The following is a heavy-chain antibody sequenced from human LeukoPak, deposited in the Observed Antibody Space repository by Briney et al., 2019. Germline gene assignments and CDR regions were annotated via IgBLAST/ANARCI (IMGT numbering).Heavy chain of an antibody. Sequence: PGGSLRLSCAASGFTFRYAWMTWVCQAPGKGLEWVGRIKSKSDGETTDYAADVKSRFSLSRDDSQNTVYLQMTSLKSDGTAVYYCTTLVGAPTYWGQGTPVIVSS. CDR3: TTLVGAPTY. CDR1: GFTFRYAW. D-gene: IGHD1-26*01. CDR2: IKSKSDGETT. J-gene: IGHJ4*02. V-gene: IGHV3-15*01.